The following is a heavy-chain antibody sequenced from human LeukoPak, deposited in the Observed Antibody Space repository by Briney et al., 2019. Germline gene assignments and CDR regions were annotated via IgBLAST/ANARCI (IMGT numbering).Heavy chain of an antibody. Sequence: GGSLRLSCAASGFTFSSYSMNWVRQAPGKGLEWVSSISSSSYIYYADSVKGRFTISRDNAKNSLYLQMNSLRAEDTAVYYCARGPAGYYFDYWGQGTLVTVSS. CDR2: ISSSSYI. CDR3: ARGPAGYYFDY. V-gene: IGHV3-21*01. J-gene: IGHJ4*02. CDR1: GFTFSSYS. D-gene: IGHD3-10*01.